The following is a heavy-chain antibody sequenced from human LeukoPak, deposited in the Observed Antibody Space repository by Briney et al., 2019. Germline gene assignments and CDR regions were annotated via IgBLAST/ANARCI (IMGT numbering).Heavy chain of an antibody. J-gene: IGHJ6*04. CDR3: ASGDVPAATYYYYYGMDV. CDR2: IWYDGSNK. V-gene: IGHV3-33*01. CDR1: GFTFSSYG. Sequence: PGGSLRLSCAASGFTFSSYGMHWVRQAPGKGLEWVAVIWYDGSNKYYADSVKGRFTISRDNSKNTLYLQMNSLRAEGTAVYYCASGDVPAATYYYYYGMDVWGKGTTVTVSS. D-gene: IGHD2-2*01.